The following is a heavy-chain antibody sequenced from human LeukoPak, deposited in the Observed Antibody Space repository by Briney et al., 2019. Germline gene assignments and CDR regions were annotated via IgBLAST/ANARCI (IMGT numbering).Heavy chain of an antibody. J-gene: IGHJ4*02. Sequence: PAETLSLTWSVSGYSISSGYYWGWIGQPPGKGREWRGRMYHSGSTYYNPSLKSRVTISVDTSKNQFPLKLSSVTAADTAVYYCARREEYYDFWSGYYNDYWGQGTLVTVSS. CDR3: ARREEYYDFWSGYYNDY. D-gene: IGHD3-3*01. V-gene: IGHV4-38-2*02. CDR2: MYHSGST. CDR1: GYSISSGYY.